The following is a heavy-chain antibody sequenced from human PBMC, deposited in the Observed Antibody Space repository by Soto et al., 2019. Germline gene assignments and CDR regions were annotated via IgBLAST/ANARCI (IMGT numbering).Heavy chain of an antibody. V-gene: IGHV4-30-4*01. CDR3: ARGYSGYGGRVNWFDP. D-gene: IGHD5-12*01. CDR1: GGSISSGDYY. CDR2: IYYSGST. J-gene: IGHJ5*02. Sequence: SETLSLTCTVSGGSISSGDYYWSWIRQPPGKGLGWIGYIYYSGSTYYNPSLKSRVTISVDTSKNQFSLKLSSVTAADTAVYYCARGYSGYGGRVNWFDPWGQGTLVTVSS.